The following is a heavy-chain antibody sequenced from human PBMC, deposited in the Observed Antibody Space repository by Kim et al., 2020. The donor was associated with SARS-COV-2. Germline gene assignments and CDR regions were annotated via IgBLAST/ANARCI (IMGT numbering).Heavy chain of an antibody. D-gene: IGHD3-22*01. Sequence: SVKVSCKASGGTFSSYAISWVRQAPGQGLEWMGGIIPIFGTANYAQKFQGRVTITADESTSTAYMELSSLRSEDTAVYYCARDDLIDHQGRYHYGMDVWGQGTTVTVSS. CDR1: GGTFSSYA. V-gene: IGHV1-69*13. CDR2: IIPIFGTA. CDR3: ARDDLIDHQGRYHYGMDV. J-gene: IGHJ6*02.